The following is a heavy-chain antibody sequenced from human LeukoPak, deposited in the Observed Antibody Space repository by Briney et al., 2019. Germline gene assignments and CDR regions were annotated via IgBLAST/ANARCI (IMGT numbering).Heavy chain of an antibody. Sequence: GASVKVSCTASGYTFTNYDINWVRQATGQGLEWMGWINPNTGNTGYAQKFQGRVTMTRDTSISTAYMELSRLRSDDTAVYYCARDRPIRRWELPGKHWFDPWGQGTLVTVSS. V-gene: IGHV1-8*01. CDR1: GYTFTNYD. J-gene: IGHJ5*02. CDR3: ARDRPIRRWELPGKHWFDP. D-gene: IGHD1-26*01. CDR2: INPNTGNT.